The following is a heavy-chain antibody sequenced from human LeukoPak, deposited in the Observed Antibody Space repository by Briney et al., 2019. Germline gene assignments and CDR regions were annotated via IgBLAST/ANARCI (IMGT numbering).Heavy chain of an antibody. J-gene: IGHJ5*02. CDR3: ARRPRRSSSWNWFDP. D-gene: IGHD6-13*01. CDR1: GYSISSGYY. Sequence: PSETLSLTCTVSGYSISSGYYWGWIRPPPGKGLEWIGSIYHSGSTYYNPSLKSRVTISVDTSKNQFSLKLSSVTAADTAVYYCARRPRRSSSWNWFDPWGQGTLVTVSS. V-gene: IGHV4-38-2*02. CDR2: IYHSGST.